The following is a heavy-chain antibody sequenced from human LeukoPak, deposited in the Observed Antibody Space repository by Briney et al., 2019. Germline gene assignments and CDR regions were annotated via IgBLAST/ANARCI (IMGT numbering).Heavy chain of an antibody. CDR3: ARGILNWSGTPTGCYFDY. CDR2: IIPIFGTA. V-gene: IGHV1-69*05. D-gene: IGHD3-3*01. Sequence: GSSVKVSCKASGGTFSSYAISWVRQAPGQGLEWMGGIIPIFGTANYAQRFQGRVTITTDESTSTAYMELSSLRSEDTAVYYCARGILNWSGTPTGCYFDYWGQGTLVTVSS. CDR1: GGTFSSYA. J-gene: IGHJ4*02.